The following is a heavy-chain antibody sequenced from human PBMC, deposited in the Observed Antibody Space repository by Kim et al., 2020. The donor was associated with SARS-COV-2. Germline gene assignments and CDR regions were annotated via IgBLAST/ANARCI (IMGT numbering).Heavy chain of an antibody. CDR2: ISGSGGST. Sequence: GGSLRLSCAASGFTFSSYAMSWVRQAPGKGLEWVSAISGSGGSTYYADSVKGRFTISRDNSKNTLYLQMNSLRAEDTAVYYCAKDRQEPYDILTGSILYYFDYWGQGTLVTVSS. CDR1: GFTFSSYA. D-gene: IGHD3-9*01. V-gene: IGHV3-23*01. J-gene: IGHJ4*02. CDR3: AKDRQEPYDILTGSILYYFDY.